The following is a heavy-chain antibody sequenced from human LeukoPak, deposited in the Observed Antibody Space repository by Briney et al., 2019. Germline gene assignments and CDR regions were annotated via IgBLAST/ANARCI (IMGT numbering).Heavy chain of an antibody. CDR1: GGSISNSNYY. J-gene: IGHJ3*02. CDR2: IYYSGST. Sequence: SETLSLTCTVSGGSISNSNYYWGWIRQHPGKGLEWIGYIYYSGSTYYNPSLKSRVTISVDTSKNQFSLKLSSVTAADTAVYYCAREARNSGSYGIWGQGTMVTVSS. CDR3: AREARNSGSYGI. D-gene: IGHD1-26*01. V-gene: IGHV4-31*03.